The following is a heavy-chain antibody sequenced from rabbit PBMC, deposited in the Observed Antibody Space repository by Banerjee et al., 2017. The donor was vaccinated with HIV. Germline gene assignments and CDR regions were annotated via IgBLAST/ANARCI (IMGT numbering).Heavy chain of an antibody. J-gene: IGHJ6*01. CDR3: ARDLGYVGYSVYGKADL. Sequence: QSLEESGGDLVKPGASLTLTCTASGFSFSSSYYMCWVRQAPGKGLEWIACIYAGSSGSTYYASWAKGRFTISKTSSTTVTLQMTSLTAADTATYFCARDLGYVGYSVYGKADLWGQGTLVTVS. D-gene: IGHD7-1*01. CDR1: GFSFSSSYY. CDR2: IYAGSSGST. V-gene: IGHV1S40*01.